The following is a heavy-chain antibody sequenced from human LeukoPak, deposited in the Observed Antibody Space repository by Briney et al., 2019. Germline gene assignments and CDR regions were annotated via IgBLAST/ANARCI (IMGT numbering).Heavy chain of an antibody. CDR1: GFTFSSYG. Sequence: GGSLRLSCAASGFTFSSYGMHWVRQAPGKGLEWVAVISYDGSNKYYADSVKGRFTISRDNSKNTLYLQMNSLRAEDTAVYYCAKTIVATILGSGAFDIWGQGTMVTVSS. J-gene: IGHJ3*02. D-gene: IGHD5-12*01. CDR2: ISYDGSNK. V-gene: IGHV3-30*18. CDR3: AKTIVATILGSGAFDI.